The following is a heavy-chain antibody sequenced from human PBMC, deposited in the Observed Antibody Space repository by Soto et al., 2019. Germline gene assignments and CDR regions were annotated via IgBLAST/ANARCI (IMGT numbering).Heavy chain of an antibody. D-gene: IGHD3-22*01. CDR1: GYSFSSYG. CDR2: INTYNGNR. V-gene: IGHV1-18*01. J-gene: IGHJ4*02. CDR3: ARDRLRGYDSSGFYS. Sequence: ASVKVSCKASGYSFSSYGIHWVRQAPGQGLEWMGWINTYNGNRNFAQKFEDRVTMTTATSANTVFMELRNLKSDDTAIYYCARDRLRGYDSSGFYSWGQGTMVTVSS.